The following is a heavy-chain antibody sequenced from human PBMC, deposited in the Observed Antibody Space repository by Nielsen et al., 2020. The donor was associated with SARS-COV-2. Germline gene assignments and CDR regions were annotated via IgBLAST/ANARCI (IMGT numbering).Heavy chain of an antibody. D-gene: IGHD3-16*02. CDR2: IKSKTDGGTT. CDR1: GFTFSNAW. V-gene: IGHV3-15*01. CDR3: TTDRYYDYVWGSYLFPDY. J-gene: IGHJ4*02. Sequence: GESLKISCAASGFTFSNAWMSWVRQAPGKGLEWVGCIKSKTDGGTTDYAAPVKGRFTISRDDSKNTLYLQMNSLKTEDTAVYYCTTDRYYDYVWGSYLFPDYWGQGTLVTVSS.